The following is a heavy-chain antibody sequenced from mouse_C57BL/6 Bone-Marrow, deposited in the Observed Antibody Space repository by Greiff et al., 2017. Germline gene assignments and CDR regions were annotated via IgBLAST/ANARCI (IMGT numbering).Heavy chain of an antibody. D-gene: IGHD2-3*01. J-gene: IGHJ3*01. CDR3: ARCYDGYYWFAY. CDR1: GYTFTSYW. V-gene: IGHV1-64*01. Sequence: QVQLKQPGAELVKPGASVKLSCKASGYTFTSYWMHWVKQRPGQGLEWIGMIHPNSGSTNYNEKFKSKATLTVDKSSSTAYMQLSSLTSEDSAVYYCARCYDGYYWFAYWGQGTLVTVSA. CDR2: IHPNSGST.